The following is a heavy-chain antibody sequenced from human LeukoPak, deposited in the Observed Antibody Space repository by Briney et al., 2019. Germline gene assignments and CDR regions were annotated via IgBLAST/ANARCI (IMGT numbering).Heavy chain of an antibody. D-gene: IGHD1-7*01. Sequence: ASVKVSCKASGYTFTSYGISWVRQAPGQGLEWMGWIGAYNGNTNYAQKLQGRVTMTTDTSTSTAYMELRSLRSDDTAVYYCARDRPGTIGWSMDVWGQGATVTVSS. V-gene: IGHV1-18*01. CDR2: IGAYNGNT. CDR1: GYTFTSYG. CDR3: ARDRPGTIGWSMDV. J-gene: IGHJ6*02.